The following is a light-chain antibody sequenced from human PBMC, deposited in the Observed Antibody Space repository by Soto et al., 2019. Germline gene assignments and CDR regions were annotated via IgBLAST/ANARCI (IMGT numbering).Light chain of an antibody. CDR3: QQSNNHPIS. CDR2: DVS. V-gene: IGKV1-12*01. Sequence: DNQLTQSPSSISASAGDRVTITCRASQAVNSWLAWFQQKPGMAPKLVIYDVSSLQSGVPSRFSGSGSGTEFTLTISSLQPEDFATYYCQQSNNHPISFGQGTRLEIK. J-gene: IGKJ5*01. CDR1: QAVNSW.